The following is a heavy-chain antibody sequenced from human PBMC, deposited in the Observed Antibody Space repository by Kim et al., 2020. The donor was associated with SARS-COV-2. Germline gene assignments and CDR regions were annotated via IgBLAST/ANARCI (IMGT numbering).Heavy chain of an antibody. V-gene: IGHV3-72*01. CDR3: SRGYSGGPIYAFDI. CDR2: SGNKASSHTT. D-gene: IGHD6-19*01. Sequence: GGSLRLSCAASGFTLSDHYIDWVRQGPGKGLEWVGRSGNKASSHTTEYAASVKDRFTISRDDSKNSLYLQMNSLKTEDTAVCYCSRGYSGGPIYAFDIWGQGTDVTVSS. CDR1: GFTLSDHY. J-gene: IGHJ3*02.